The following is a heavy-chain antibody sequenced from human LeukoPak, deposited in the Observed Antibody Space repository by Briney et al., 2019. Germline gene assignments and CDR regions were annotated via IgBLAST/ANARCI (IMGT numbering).Heavy chain of an antibody. CDR3: TYTSSSGVVY. D-gene: IGHD6-6*01. Sequence: GSLRLSCAASGFTFSDYYMSWIRQAPGKGLEWVSYISSSGSTIYYADSVKGRFTISRDNAKNSLYLQMNSLKSEDTAVYYCTYTSSSGVVYWGQGTLVTVSS. V-gene: IGHV3-11*01. J-gene: IGHJ4*02. CDR1: GFTFSDYY. CDR2: ISSSGSTI.